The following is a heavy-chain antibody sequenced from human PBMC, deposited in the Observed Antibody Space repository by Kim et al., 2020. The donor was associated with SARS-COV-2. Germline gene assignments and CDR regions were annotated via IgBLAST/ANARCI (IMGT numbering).Heavy chain of an antibody. CDR3: AKDDCSSTSCYPLDY. CDR1: GFTFSSYG. J-gene: IGHJ4*02. CDR2: ISYDGSNK. Sequence: GGSLRLSCAASGFTFSSYGMHWVRQAPGKGLEWVAVISYDGSNKYYADSVKGRFTISRDNSKNTLYLQMNSLRAEDTAVYYCAKDDCSSTSCYPLDYWGQGTLVTVSS. D-gene: IGHD2-2*01. V-gene: IGHV3-30*18.